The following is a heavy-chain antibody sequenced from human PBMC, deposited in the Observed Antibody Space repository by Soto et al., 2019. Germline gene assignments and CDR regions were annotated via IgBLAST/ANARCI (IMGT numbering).Heavy chain of an antibody. CDR3: ARHDIIAKLQHGMGV. Sequence: QVQLQESGPGLVKPSETLSLTCTVSGGSIIGYYWSWMRQPPGKGLEWIGYIFYAGNTLYTPSLKSRVHISVDTSKNQFSLKLCSVTAADTAVYYCARHDIIAKLQHGMGVWGQGTMVTVSS. J-gene: IGHJ6*02. CDR2: IFYAGNT. V-gene: IGHV4-59*01. D-gene: IGHD6-13*01. CDR1: GGSIIGYY.